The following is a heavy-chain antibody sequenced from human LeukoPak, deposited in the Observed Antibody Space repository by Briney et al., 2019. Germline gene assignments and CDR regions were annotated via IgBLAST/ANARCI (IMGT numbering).Heavy chain of an antibody. CDR2: ISGSDGYT. J-gene: IGHJ3*02. Sequence: GGSLRLSCGASGFTFSSYAMSWVRQAPGKGLEWVSGISGSDGYTYYADSVKGWFTISRDNSKNKLSLQLSSLRAEDTAVYSCARAEWFGVVTGAFDIWGQGTMVTVSS. D-gene: IGHD3-10*01. CDR1: GFTFSSYA. V-gene: IGHV3-23*01. CDR3: ARAEWFGVVTGAFDI.